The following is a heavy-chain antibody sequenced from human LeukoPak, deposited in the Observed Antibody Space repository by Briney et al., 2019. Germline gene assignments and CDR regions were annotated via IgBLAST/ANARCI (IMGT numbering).Heavy chain of an antibody. CDR2: LSGSGGNT. CDR3: AREVVPAAMGY. CDR1: GFTFSSYA. J-gene: IGHJ4*02. Sequence: QPGGSLRLSCTASGFTFSSYAMGWVRQAPGKGLEWVSALSGSGGNTYYADSVKGRFTISRDNSKNTLYLQMNSLRAEDTAVYYCAREVVPAAMGYWGQGTLVTVSS. V-gene: IGHV3-23*01. D-gene: IGHD2-2*01.